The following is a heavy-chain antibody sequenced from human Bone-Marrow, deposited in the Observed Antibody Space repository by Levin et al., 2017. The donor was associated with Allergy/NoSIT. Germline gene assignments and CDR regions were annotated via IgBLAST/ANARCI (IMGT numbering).Heavy chain of an antibody. V-gene: IGHV4-39*07. CDR1: GGSISSSSYY. CDR3: ARASGGSCYWPFDY. Sequence: PSETLSLTCTVSGGSISSSSYYWGWIRQPPGKGLEWIGSIYYSGSTYYNPSLKSRVTISVDTSKNQFSLKLSSVTAADTAVYYCARASGGSCYWPFDYWGQGTLVTVSS. D-gene: IGHD2-15*01. CDR2: IYYSGST. J-gene: IGHJ4*02.